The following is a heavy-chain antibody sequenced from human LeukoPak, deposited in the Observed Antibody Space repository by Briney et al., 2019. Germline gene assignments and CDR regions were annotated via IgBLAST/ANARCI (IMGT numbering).Heavy chain of an antibody. J-gene: IGHJ4*02. CDR2: INHSGST. Sequence: PSETLSLTCAVYGGSFSGYYWSWIRQPPGKGLEWIGEINHSGSTNYNPSLKSRVTISVDTSKNQFSLKLSSVTAADTAVYYCARRGDGYCSSTSCYRVGYYFDYWGQGTLVTVSS. D-gene: IGHD2-2*02. CDR1: GGSFSGYY. CDR3: ARRGDGYCSSTSCYRVGYYFDY. V-gene: IGHV4-34*01.